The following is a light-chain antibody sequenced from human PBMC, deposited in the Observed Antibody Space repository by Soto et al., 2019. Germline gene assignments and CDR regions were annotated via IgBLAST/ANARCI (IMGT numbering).Light chain of an antibody. Sequence: QSALTQPRSVSGSPGRSVTISCTGTSSDVGDYNYVSWYQQHPGKAPKLMIYDVSNRPSGVPDRFSGSKSGNTASLTISGLQAEDEADYYCCSYVGTYTFEVFGTGTKLTVL. CDR3: CSYVGTYTFEV. V-gene: IGLV2-11*01. J-gene: IGLJ1*01. CDR2: DVS. CDR1: SSDVGDYNY.